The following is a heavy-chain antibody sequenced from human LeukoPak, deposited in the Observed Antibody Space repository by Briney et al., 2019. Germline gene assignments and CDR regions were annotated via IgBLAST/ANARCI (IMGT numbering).Heavy chain of an antibody. D-gene: IGHD3-22*01. CDR3: AKNYYDSSGYLDY. Sequence: GGSLRLSCAASGFTFNTYGMHWVRQAPGKGLEWVSAISGSGGSTYYADSVKGRFTIPRDNSKNTLYLQMNSLRAEDTAVYYCAKNYYDSSGYLDYWGQGTLVTVSS. V-gene: IGHV3-23*01. CDR1: GFTFNTYG. J-gene: IGHJ4*02. CDR2: ISGSGGST.